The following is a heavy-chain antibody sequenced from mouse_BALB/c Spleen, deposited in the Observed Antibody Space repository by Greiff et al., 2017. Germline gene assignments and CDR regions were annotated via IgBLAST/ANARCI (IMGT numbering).Heavy chain of an antibody. CDR1: GFTFSSYA. J-gene: IGHJ3*01. CDR3: AREGYGNPFAY. Sequence: DVLLVESGGGLVKPGGSLKLSCAASGFTFSSYAMPWVRQTPAKRLEWVASISSGGSTYYPDSVKGRFTISRDNARNILYLQMSSLRSEDTAMYCCAREGYGNPFAYWGQGTLVTVSA. D-gene: IGHD2-10*02. CDR2: ISSGGST. V-gene: IGHV5-6-5*01.